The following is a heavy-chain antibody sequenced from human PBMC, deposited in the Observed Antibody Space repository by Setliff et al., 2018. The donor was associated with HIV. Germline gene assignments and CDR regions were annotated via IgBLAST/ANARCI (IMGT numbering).Heavy chain of an antibody. CDR2: INHSGRT. CDR1: GGSISSGYY. D-gene: IGHD3-3*01. J-gene: IGHJ4*02. Sequence: SETLSLTCTVSGGSISSGYYWGWIRQPPGKGLEWIGEINHSGRTIQSPSLGSRVTISIDTSKNQFSLRLSSVAAGDTAVYYCARSIVPVASGYYYFEYWGQGTLVTVSS. V-gene: IGHV4-38-2*02. CDR3: ARSIVPVASGYYYFEY.